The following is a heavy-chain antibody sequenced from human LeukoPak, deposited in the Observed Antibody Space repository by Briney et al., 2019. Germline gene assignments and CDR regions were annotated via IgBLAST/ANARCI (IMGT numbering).Heavy chain of an antibody. J-gene: IGHJ5*02. CDR1: GGTFSSYA. CDR2: IIPIFGTA. Sequence: SVKVSCKASGGTFSSYAISWVRQAPGQGLEWMGWIIPIFGTANYAQKFQGRVTITADKSTSTAYMELSSLRSEDTAVYYCARGLRYFDWLFLWGQGTLVTVSS. D-gene: IGHD3-9*01. V-gene: IGHV1-69*06. CDR3: ARGLRYFDWLFL.